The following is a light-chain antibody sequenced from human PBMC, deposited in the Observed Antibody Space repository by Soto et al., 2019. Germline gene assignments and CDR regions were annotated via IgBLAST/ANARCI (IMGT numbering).Light chain of an antibody. CDR2: GAS. J-gene: IGKJ2*01. CDR3: QQYNNWPPVYT. Sequence: EIVMTQSPATLSVSPGERATLSCRASQSVSSNLAWYQQKPGQAPRLLIYGASTRATGIPARFSGSGSGTEFTLTISSLQSEDFAVYYCQQYNNWPPVYTFGQGTKLETK. V-gene: IGKV3-15*01. CDR1: QSVSSN.